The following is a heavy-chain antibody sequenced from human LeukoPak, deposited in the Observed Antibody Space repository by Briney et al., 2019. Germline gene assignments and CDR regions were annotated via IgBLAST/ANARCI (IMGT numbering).Heavy chain of an antibody. Sequence: ASVKVSCKASGYTFTCYYMHWVRQAPGQGLEWMGRINPNSGGTNYAQKFQGRVTMTRDTSISTAYMELSRLRSDDTAVYYCARSGSIAVAGRGPRDMWYWGQGTLVTVSS. CDR2: INPNSGGT. V-gene: IGHV1-2*06. J-gene: IGHJ4*02. D-gene: IGHD6-19*01. CDR3: ARSGSIAVAGRGPRDMWY. CDR1: GYTFTCYY.